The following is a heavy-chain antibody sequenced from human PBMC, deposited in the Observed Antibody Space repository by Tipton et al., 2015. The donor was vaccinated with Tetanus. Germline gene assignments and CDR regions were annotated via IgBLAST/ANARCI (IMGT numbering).Heavy chain of an antibody. CDR1: GGSSHDYY. D-gene: IGHD1-1*01. CDR2: IYSGGST. V-gene: IGHV4-4*07. Sequence: TLSLTCTVSGGSSHDYYWSWIRQSAGRGLEWIGRIYSGGSTNYNPSFKSRVAMSMDTSKNEFSLKLKSVTVADTAVYFCAILPKHWRAPRGAPWGQGILVTVSS. J-gene: IGHJ5*02. CDR3: AILPKHWRAPRGAP.